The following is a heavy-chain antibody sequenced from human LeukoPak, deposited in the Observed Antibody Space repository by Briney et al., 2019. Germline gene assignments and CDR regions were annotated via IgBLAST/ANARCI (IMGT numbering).Heavy chain of an antibody. CDR1: GFTVSSNY. J-gene: IGHJ4*02. CDR3: ARDDGSGSFNFDY. Sequence: GGSLRLSCAVSGFTVSSNYMNWVRQAPGKGLEWVSVIYSGGSTYYADSVKGRFTISRDNSENTLFLQMNSLRVEDTVVYYCARDDGSGSFNFDYWGQGTLVTVSS. V-gene: IGHV3-66*01. CDR2: IYSGGST. D-gene: IGHD3-10*01.